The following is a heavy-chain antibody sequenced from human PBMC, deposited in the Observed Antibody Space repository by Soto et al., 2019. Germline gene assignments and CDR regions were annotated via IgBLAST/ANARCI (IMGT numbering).Heavy chain of an antibody. CDR3: APSSITMVRGVPNWFDP. CDR2: IYYSGST. V-gene: IGHV4-39*01. CDR1: GCSISRSSYY. D-gene: IGHD3-10*01. J-gene: IGHJ5*02. Sequence: PSETLSLRSAVYGCSISRSSYYVGGFRQPPGKGLEWIGSIYYSGSTYYNPSLKSRVTISVDTSKNQFSLELSSVTAADTAVYYCAPSSITMVRGVPNWFDPWGQG.